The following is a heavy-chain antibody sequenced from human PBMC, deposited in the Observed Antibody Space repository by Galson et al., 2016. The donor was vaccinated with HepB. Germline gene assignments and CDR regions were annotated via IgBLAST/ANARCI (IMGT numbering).Heavy chain of an antibody. J-gene: IGHJ4*02. V-gene: IGHV3-48*02. CDR3: ARDDYFRLGY. D-gene: IGHD3-16*01. CDR1: GFIFSVYN. Sequence: SLRLSCAASGFIFSVYNMNWARQAPGKGLEWIAWITSSSDNTYYADSVKGRFTISRDNAKNSLYLEMNSLRDEDTAVYYCARDDYFRLGYWGQGTLVTVSS. CDR2: ITSSSDNT.